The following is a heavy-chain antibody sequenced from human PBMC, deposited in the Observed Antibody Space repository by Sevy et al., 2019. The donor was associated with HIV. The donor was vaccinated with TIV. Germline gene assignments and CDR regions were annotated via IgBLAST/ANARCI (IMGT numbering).Heavy chain of an antibody. CDR2: ISSSSSYI. CDR3: ARDRVSSWWWDY. CDR1: GFIFSSYS. D-gene: IGHD6-13*01. V-gene: IGHV3-21*01. J-gene: IGHJ4*02. Sequence: GGSLRLSCAASGFIFSSYSMNWVRQAPGKGLEWVSSISSSSSYIYYADSVKGRFTISRDNAKNSLYLQMNSLRAEDTAVYYCARDRVSSWWWDYWGQGSLVTVSS.